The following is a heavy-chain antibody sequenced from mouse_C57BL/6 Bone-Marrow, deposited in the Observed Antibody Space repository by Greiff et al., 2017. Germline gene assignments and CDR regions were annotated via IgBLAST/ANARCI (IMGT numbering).Heavy chain of an antibody. Sequence: QVQLQQPGAELVKPGASVKMSCKASGYTFTSYWITWVKQRPGQGLEWIGDIYPGSGSTNYNEKFKSKATLTVDTSSSTAYMQRSSLTSEDSAVYYCARGEYYGSSLAWFAYWGQGTLVTVSA. V-gene: IGHV1-55*01. CDR1: GYTFTSYW. CDR3: ARGEYYGSSLAWFAY. J-gene: IGHJ3*01. CDR2: IYPGSGST. D-gene: IGHD1-1*01.